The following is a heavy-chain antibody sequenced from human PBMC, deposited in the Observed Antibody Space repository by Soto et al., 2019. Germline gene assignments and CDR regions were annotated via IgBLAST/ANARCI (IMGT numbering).Heavy chain of an antibody. CDR3: ARGQYDILTGYSPREIDY. D-gene: IGHD3-9*01. Sequence: QVQLVQSGAEVKKPGASVKVSCKASGYTFTSYDINWVRQATGQGLEWMGWMNPNSGNTGYAQKFQGRVTMTRNTSISTAYMELSSLRSEATAVYYCARGQYDILTGYSPREIDYWGQGTLVTVSS. CDR1: GYTFTSYD. J-gene: IGHJ4*02. V-gene: IGHV1-8*01. CDR2: MNPNSGNT.